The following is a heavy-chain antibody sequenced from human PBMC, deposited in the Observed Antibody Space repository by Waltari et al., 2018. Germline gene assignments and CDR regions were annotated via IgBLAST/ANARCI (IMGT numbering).Heavy chain of an antibody. CDR3: AKERGGSYYDAFDI. J-gene: IGHJ3*02. V-gene: IGHV3-30*02. CDR2: VRYDGSNK. Sequence: QVQLVESGGGVVQPGGSLRLSCAASGFTFSSYGMHWVRQAPGKGVGLVAFVRYDGSNKYYAYSVKGRFTISRDNSKNTLYLQMNSLRAEDTAVYYCAKERGGSYYDAFDIWGQGTMVTVSS. D-gene: IGHD1-26*01. CDR1: GFTFSSYG.